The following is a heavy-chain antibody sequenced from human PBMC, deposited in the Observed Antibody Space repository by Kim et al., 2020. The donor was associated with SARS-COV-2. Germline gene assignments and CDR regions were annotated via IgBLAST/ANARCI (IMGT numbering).Heavy chain of an antibody. CDR3: ARDHREGTQYTANWYVGL. CDR2: IYYSGST. J-gene: IGHJ2*01. Sequence: SETLSLTCTVSGGSISSYYWSWIRQPPGKGLEWIGDIYYSGSTNYYLSPKSRVITLVDTSKNQFSLMLSYVTDADMTADYCARDHREGTQYTANWYVGL. CDR1: GGSISSYY. D-gene: IGHD1-26*01. V-gene: IGHV4-59*01.